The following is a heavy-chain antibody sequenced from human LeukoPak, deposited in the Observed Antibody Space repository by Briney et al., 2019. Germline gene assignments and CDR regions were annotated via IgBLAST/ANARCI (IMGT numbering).Heavy chain of an antibody. CDR3: ARRADYKGWFDP. D-gene: IGHD4-11*01. CDR2: ISWNSGSI. V-gene: IGHV3-9*01. J-gene: IGHJ5*02. CDR1: GFTFDDYA. Sequence: GGSLRLSCAASGFTFDDYAMHWVRQAPGKGLEWVSGISWNSGSIGYADSVKGRFTISRDNAKNSLYLQMNSLRAEDTALYHCARRADYKGWFDPWGQGTLVTVSS.